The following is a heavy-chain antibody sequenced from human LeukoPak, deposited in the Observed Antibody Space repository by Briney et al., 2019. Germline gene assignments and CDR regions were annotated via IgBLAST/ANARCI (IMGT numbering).Heavy chain of an antibody. CDR1: GGSFSGYY. CDR2: INHSEST. Sequence: SETLSLTCAVYGGSFSGYYWSWIRQAPGKGLEWIGEINHSESTNDNPSLKSRVTISVDTSKNQFSLKLSSVTAADTAVYYCAREFSTGGPYGSGSQMVDYWGQGTLVTVSS. CDR3: AREFSTGGPYGSGSQMVDY. J-gene: IGHJ4*02. D-gene: IGHD3-10*01. V-gene: IGHV4-34*01.